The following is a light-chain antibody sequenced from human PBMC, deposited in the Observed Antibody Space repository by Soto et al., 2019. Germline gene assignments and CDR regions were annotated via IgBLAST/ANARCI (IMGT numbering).Light chain of an antibody. CDR3: QQRSNWPLT. V-gene: IGKV3-11*01. CDR1: QSVSSY. J-gene: IGKJ4*01. Sequence: EIVLTQSPATLFLSPGKRATLSCRASQSVSSYLAWYQQKPGQAPRLLIYDASDRATGIPARFSGSGSGTDFTLTISSLEPEDFAVYYCQQRSNWPLTFGGGTKVEIK. CDR2: DAS.